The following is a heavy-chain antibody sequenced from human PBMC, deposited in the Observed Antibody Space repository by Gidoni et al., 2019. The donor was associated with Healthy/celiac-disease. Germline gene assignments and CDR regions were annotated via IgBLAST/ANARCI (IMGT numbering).Heavy chain of an antibody. J-gene: IGHJ3*02. Sequence: QVQLVESGGGVVQPGRSLRLSCAASGFTFSSYAMHWVRQAPGKGLEWLAVISYDGSNKYYADSVKGRFTISRDNSKNTLYLQMNSLRAEDTAVYYCARSRKEKPSSGWGAFDIWGQGTMVTVFS. CDR2: ISYDGSNK. CDR3: ARSRKEKPSSGWGAFDI. D-gene: IGHD6-19*01. V-gene: IGHV3-30-3*01. CDR1: GFTFSSYA.